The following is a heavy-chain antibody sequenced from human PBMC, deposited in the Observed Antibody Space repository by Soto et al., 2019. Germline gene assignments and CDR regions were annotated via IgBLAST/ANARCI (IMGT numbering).Heavy chain of an antibody. J-gene: IGHJ6*02. V-gene: IGHV4-34*01. CDR2: INHSGST. Sequence: SETLSLTCAVYGGSFSGYYWSWIRQPPGKGLEWIGEINHSGSTNYNPSLKSRVTISVDTSKNQFSLKLSSVTAADTAVYYCARDPVRRGVIKQDLPNYYYCGMDVWGQGTTVTVSS. CDR1: GGSFSGYY. CDR3: ARDPVRRGVIKQDLPNYYYCGMDV. D-gene: IGHD3-10*01.